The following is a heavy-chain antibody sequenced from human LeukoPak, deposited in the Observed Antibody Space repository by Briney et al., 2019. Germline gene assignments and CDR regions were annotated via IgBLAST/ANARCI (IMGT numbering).Heavy chain of an antibody. CDR3: ANRRGYSGYDKGDFDY. CDR1: GFAFSNYA. CDR2: ISGGGDYT. D-gene: IGHD5-12*01. J-gene: IGHJ4*02. Sequence: PGGSLRLSCAASGFAFSNYAMTWVRQAPGKGLEWVSGISGGGDYTYYADSVKGRFTISRDNSKNTLYLQMNSLRVEDTGVYYCANRRGYSGYDKGDFDYWGQGTLVTVSS. V-gene: IGHV3-23*01.